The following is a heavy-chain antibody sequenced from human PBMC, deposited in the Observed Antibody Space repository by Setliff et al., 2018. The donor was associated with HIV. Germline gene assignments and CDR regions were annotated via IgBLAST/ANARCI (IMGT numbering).Heavy chain of an antibody. CDR1: GYTFTGYY. Sequence: ASVKVSCKASGYTFTGYYMHWVRQAPGQGLEWMGRINPNSGGTNYAQKFQGRVTMTRDTSISTAYMELSSLKSDDTAVYYCARGADHFDTSGYYSFFDPWGQGTLVTVSS. CDR3: ARGADHFDTSGYYSFFDP. V-gene: IGHV1-2*06. D-gene: IGHD3-22*01. J-gene: IGHJ5*02. CDR2: INPNSGGT.